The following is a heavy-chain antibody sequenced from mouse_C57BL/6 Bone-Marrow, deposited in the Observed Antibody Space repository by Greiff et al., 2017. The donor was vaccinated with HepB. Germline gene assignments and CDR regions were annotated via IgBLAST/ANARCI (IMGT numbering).Heavy chain of an antibody. D-gene: IGHD3-2*02. Sequence: VKLVESGAELARPGASVKLSCKASGYTFTSYGISWVKQRTGQGLEWIGEIYPRSGNTYYNEKFKGKATLTADKSFSTAYMELRSLTSEDSSVYFCARSGMDYWGQGTSVTVSS. CDR3: ARSGMDY. CDR2: IYPRSGNT. CDR1: GYTFTSYG. V-gene: IGHV1-81*01. J-gene: IGHJ4*01.